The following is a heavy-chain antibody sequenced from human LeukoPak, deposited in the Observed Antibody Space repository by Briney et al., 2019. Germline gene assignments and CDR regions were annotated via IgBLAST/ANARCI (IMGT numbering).Heavy chain of an antibody. V-gene: IGHV3-30*02. CDR2: IRYDGSNK. CDR3: AKSYSSSWYHFGY. CDR1: GFTFSSYG. J-gene: IGHJ4*02. Sequence: GGSLRLSCAASGFTFSSYGMHWVRQAPGKGLEWVAFIRYDGSNKYYADSVKGRFTISRDNSKNTLYLQMNSLRAEDTAVYYCAKSYSSSWYHFGYWGQGTLVTVSS. D-gene: IGHD6-13*01.